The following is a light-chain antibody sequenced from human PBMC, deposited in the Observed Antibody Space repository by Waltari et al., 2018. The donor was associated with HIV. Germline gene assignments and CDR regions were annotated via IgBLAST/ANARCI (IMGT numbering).Light chain of an antibody. CDR2: EVN. V-gene: IGLV2-23*02. CDR1: SSDVGSYNL. CDR3: CSYAGSRRV. Sequence: QSALTPPASVSGSPGQSITISCTGTSSDVGSYNLVSWYQQYPGKAPKLMIYEVNKRPSGISNRFSGSKSGNTASLTISGLQAEDEADYYCCSYAGSRRVFGTGTKVTVL. J-gene: IGLJ1*01.